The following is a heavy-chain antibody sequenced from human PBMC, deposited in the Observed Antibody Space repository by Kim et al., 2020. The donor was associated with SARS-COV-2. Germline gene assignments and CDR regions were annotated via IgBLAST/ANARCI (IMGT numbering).Heavy chain of an antibody. Sequence: SETLSLTCTVSGGSISSYYWSWIRQPPGKGLEWIGYIYYSGSTNYNPSLKSRVTISVDTSKNQFSLKLSSVTAADTAVYYCASGRRENYFDYWGQGTLVTVSS. CDR1: GGSISSYY. V-gene: IGHV4-59*01. CDR3: ASGRRENYFDY. J-gene: IGHJ4*02. CDR2: IYYSGST.